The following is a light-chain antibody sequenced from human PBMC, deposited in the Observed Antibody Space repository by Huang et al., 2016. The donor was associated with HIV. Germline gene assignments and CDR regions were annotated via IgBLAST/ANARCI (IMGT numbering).Light chain of an antibody. CDR3: QQYYSSPFT. V-gene: IGKV4-1*01. CDR2: WAS. Sequence: DIVMTQSPDSLAVSLGERATINCKSSQTIVHDSDSRNYLAWYQQKPGQPPKLLSHWASIRKSGVPDRFIGSGSGTDFTLTISSLQAEDVAVYYCQQYYSSPFTFGPGTNVDI. CDR1: QTIVHDSDSRNY. J-gene: IGKJ3*01.